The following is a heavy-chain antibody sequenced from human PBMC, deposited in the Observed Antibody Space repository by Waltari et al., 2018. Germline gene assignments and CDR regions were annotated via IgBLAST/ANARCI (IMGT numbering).Heavy chain of an antibody. CDR3: ARDNASRDRDTYYDFWSGYYYYYYGMDV. CDR1: GYTFTSYY. D-gene: IGHD3-3*01. Sequence: QVQLVQSGAEVKKPGASVKVSCKASGYTFTSYYMHWVRQAPGQGLEWMGIINPSGGSTSYAQKFQGRVTRTRDTSTSTVYMELSSLRSEDTAVYYCARDNASRDRDTYYDFWSGYYYYYYGMDVWGQGTTVTVSS. CDR2: INPSGGST. J-gene: IGHJ6*02. V-gene: IGHV1-46*01.